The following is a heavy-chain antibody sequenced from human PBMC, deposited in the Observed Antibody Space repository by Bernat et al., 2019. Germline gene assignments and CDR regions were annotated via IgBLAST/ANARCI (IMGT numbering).Heavy chain of an antibody. CDR1: GFTFSGSA. J-gene: IGHJ5*02. V-gene: IGHV3-73*01. Sequence: VQLVESGGGLVQPGGSLKLSCAASGFTFSGSAMHWVRQASGKGLEWVGRIRSKANTYATAYAASVKGRFTISRDDSKNTAYLQMNSLKTEDTAVYYCTRPGRHCSSTTCYNWFDPWGQGTLVTVSS. CDR2: IRSKANTYAT. CDR3: TRPGRHCSSTTCYNWFDP. D-gene: IGHD2-2*01.